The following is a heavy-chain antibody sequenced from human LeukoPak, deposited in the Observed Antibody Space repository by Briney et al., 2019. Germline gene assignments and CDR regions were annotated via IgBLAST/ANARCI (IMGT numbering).Heavy chain of an antibody. J-gene: IGHJ3*02. CDR1: GYTFTGYY. CDR2: INPNSGST. Sequence: ASVKVSCKASGYTFTGYYMHWVRQAPGQGLEWMGCINPNSGSTNYAQKFQGRVTMTRDTSISTAYMELSRLRSDDTAVYYCERVSSGWYEPNAFDIWGQGTMVTVSS. V-gene: IGHV1-2*02. D-gene: IGHD6-19*01. CDR3: ERVSSGWYEPNAFDI.